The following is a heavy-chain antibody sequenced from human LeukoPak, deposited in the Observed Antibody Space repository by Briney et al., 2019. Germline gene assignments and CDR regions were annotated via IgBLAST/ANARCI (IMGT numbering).Heavy chain of an antibody. J-gene: IGHJ1*01. CDR1: GFTFSSHE. CDR2: ITNSGSTR. CDR3: AKDHYYDSSGYSEYFQH. V-gene: IGHV3-48*03. D-gene: IGHD3-22*01. Sequence: GGSLRLSCAASGFTFSSHEMNWVRQAPGKGLEWVSYITNSGSTRYYADSVKGRFTISRDNAKNSVYLQMNSLRAEDTAVYYCAKDHYYDSSGYSEYFQHWGQGTLVTVSS.